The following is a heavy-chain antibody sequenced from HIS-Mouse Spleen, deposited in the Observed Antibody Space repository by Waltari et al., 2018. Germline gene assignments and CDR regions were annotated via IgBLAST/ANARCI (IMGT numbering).Heavy chain of an antibody. CDR1: GGSISSSSYY. V-gene: IGHV4-39*07. D-gene: IGHD6-13*01. CDR2: IDYSGIT. J-gene: IGHJ2*01. Sequence: QLQLQESGPGLVKPSETLSLTCTVSGGSISSSSYYWGWIRQPPGKGLEWIGSIDYSGITYYHPSLKSRVTISVDTSKNQFSLKLSAVTAADTAVYYCAREIPYSSSWYDWYFDLWGRGTLVTVSS. CDR3: AREIPYSSSWYDWYFDL.